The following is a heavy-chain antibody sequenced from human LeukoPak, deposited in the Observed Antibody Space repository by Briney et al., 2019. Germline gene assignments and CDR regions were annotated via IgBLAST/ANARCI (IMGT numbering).Heavy chain of an antibody. CDR3: ARYYDSSGSFDF. V-gene: IGHV4-31*03. Sequence: SQTLSLTCTVSGVSISSGGYYWSWIRQHPGKGLEWIGYIYYSGSTYYNPSLKSRVTISVDTSKNQFSLKLSSVTAADTAVYYCARYYDSSGSFDFWGQGTLVAVSS. J-gene: IGHJ4*02. CDR2: IYYSGST. CDR1: GVSISSGGYY. D-gene: IGHD3-22*01.